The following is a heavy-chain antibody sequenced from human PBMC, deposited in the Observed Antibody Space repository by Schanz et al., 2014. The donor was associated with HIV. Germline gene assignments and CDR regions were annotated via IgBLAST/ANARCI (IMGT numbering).Heavy chain of an antibody. CDR1: GFTFSTFG. D-gene: IGHD3-10*01. CDR3: ASVRVGG. V-gene: IGHV3-21*02. Sequence: VQLVESGGGVVQPGKSLRLSCAASGFTFSTFGMHWVRQVPGKGLEWVSAISGSSITYSADSVKGRFTISRDNARNSLYLQMDSLRVEDTAVYHCASVRVGGWGQGTLVTVSS. J-gene: IGHJ4*02. CDR2: ISGSSIT.